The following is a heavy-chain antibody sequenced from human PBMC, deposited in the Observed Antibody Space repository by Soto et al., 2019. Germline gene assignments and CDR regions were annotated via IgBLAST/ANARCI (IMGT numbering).Heavy chain of an antibody. CDR3: ARHNWNYYFDY. V-gene: IGHV3-11*01. D-gene: IGHD1-7*01. CDR1: GFTFSDYY. J-gene: IGHJ4*02. CDR2: ISSSGSTI. Sequence: GGSLRLSCAASGFTFSDYYMSWIRQAPGRGLEWVSYISSSGSTIYYADSVKGRFTISRDNAKNSLYLQMNSLRAEDTAVYYCARHNWNYYFDYWGQGTLVTVSS.